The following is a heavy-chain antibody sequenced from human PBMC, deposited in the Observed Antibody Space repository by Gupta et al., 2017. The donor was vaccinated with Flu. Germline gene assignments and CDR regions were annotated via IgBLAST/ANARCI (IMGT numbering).Heavy chain of an antibody. J-gene: IGHJ4*02. Sequence: EVQLLESGGGLLQPGGSLRLSCAASGFPFSSYAMSWVRQAPGKGLAWVSAISGSGGSTYYADSVKGRFTISRDNSKNTLYLQMNSLRAEDTAVYYCAKYIAVAGTWYFDYWGQGTLVTVSS. CDR2: ISGSGGST. D-gene: IGHD6-19*01. CDR1: GFPFSSYA. CDR3: AKYIAVAGTWYFDY. V-gene: IGHV3-23*01.